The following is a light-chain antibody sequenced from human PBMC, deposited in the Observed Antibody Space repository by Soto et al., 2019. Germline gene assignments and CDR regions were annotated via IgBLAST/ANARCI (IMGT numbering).Light chain of an antibody. J-gene: IGKJ3*01. CDR3: QQRSNWPFT. CDR1: QSVSNY. V-gene: IGKV3-11*01. Sequence: EIVLTQSPATLSLSPGERATLSCRASQSVSNYLAWYQQKPGQAPRLLIYGASNRATGIPARFSGSGSRTDFTLTISSLEPEDFAVYYCQQRSNWPFTFGHGTKVDIK. CDR2: GAS.